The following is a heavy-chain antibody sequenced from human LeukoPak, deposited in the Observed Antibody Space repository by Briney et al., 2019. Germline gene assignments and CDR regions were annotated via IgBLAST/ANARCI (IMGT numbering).Heavy chain of an antibody. CDR1: GFTVSSNY. D-gene: IGHD1-26*01. Sequence: GGSLRLSCAASGFTVSSNYMSWVRQAPGKGLEWVSAISGSGGSTYCADSVKGRFTISRDNSKNTLYLQVNSLRAEDTAVYYCAKDPDTTYESQVDYWGQGTLVTVSS. CDR2: ISGSGGST. V-gene: IGHV3-23*01. CDR3: AKDPDTTYESQVDY. J-gene: IGHJ4*02.